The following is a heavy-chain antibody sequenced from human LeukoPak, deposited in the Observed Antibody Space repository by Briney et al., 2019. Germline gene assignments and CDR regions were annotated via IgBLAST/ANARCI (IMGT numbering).Heavy chain of an antibody. CDR3: VRDLTGENAFDI. V-gene: IGHV3-13*01. D-gene: IGHD3-16*01. CDR1: GFTFRSYE. J-gene: IGHJ3*02. CDR2: IGTAGDT. Sequence: GGSLRLSCAASGFTFRSYEMHWVRQVPGKGLEWVSAIGTAGDTYYPDSVKGRFAISRADAKNSLYLQMSSLRAGDTAVYYCVRDLTGENAFDIWGQGTMVTVSS.